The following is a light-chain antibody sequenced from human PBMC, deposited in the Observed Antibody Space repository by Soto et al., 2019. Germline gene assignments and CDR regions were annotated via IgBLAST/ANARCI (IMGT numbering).Light chain of an antibody. CDR1: QSISSW. Sequence: DIQMTQSPSTLSASVGDRVTITCRASQSISSWLAWYQQKPGKAPKLLIYKASSLESGVPSRFSGSGSGTEFTLTISSLQPDDFATYYCQQYNSYTWTFGQGTMV. CDR3: QQYNSYTWT. V-gene: IGKV1-5*03. J-gene: IGKJ1*01. CDR2: KAS.